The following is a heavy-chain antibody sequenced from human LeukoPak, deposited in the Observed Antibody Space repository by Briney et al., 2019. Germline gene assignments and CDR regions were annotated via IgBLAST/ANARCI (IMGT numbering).Heavy chain of an antibody. V-gene: IGHV1-2*04. CDR2: INPNSGGT. Sequence: ASVKVSCKASGYTFTGYYMHWVRQAPGQGLEWMGWINPNSGGTNYAQKFQGWVTMTRDTSISTAYMELSRLRSDDTAVYYCARGFKWRDYGGNSLYYWGQGTLVTVSS. D-gene: IGHD4-23*01. J-gene: IGHJ4*02. CDR3: ARGFKWRDYGGNSLYY. CDR1: GYTFTGYY.